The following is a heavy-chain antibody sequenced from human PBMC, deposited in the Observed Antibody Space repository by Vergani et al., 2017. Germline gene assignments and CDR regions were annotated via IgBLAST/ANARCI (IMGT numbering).Heavy chain of an antibody. CDR2: IYPGDSDT. CDR3: ARLNDFWSGYPTAFDI. CDR1: GYSFTSYW. D-gene: IGHD3-3*01. V-gene: IGHV5-51*01. J-gene: IGHJ3*02. Sequence: EVQLVQSGAAVKKPGESLKISCTGSGYSFTSYWIGWVRQMPGKGLEWMGIIYPGDSDTRYSPSFQGQVTISADKSISTAYLQWSSLKASDTAMYYCARLNDFWSGYPTAFDIWGQGTMVTVSS.